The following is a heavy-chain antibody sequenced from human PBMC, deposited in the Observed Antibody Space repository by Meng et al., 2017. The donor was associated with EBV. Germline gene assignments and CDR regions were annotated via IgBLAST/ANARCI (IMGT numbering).Heavy chain of an antibody. CDR3: ARGDYTNYPRWFDT. J-gene: IGHJ5*02. Sequence: QVQLQESGPGLVKPSESLFLTCTVSGGSVNNESYYWGWIRQPPGKGLEYIGYIYYTGSTNYNSSLKSRVTISLDKSKNQFSLKLTSLTAADTAIYYCARGDYTNYPRWFDTWGQGPLVTVSS. CDR2: IYYTGST. V-gene: IGHV4-61*01. D-gene: IGHD4-11*01. CDR1: GGSVNNESYY.